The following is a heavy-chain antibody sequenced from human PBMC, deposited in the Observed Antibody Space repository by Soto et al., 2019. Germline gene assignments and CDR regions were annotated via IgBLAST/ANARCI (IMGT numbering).Heavy chain of an antibody. V-gene: IGHV3-23*01. Sequence: PGGSLRLSCAASGFTFSSYAMSWVRQAPGKGLEWVSAISGSGGSTYYADSVKGRFTISRDNSKNTLYLQMNSLRAEDTAVCYCAKDFQWELPTYYFDYWGQGTLVTVSS. D-gene: IGHD1-26*01. CDR1: GFTFSSYA. CDR3: AKDFQWELPTYYFDY. J-gene: IGHJ4*02. CDR2: ISGSGGST.